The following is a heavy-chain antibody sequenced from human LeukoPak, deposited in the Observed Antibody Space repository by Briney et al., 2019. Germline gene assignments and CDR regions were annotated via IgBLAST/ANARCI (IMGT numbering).Heavy chain of an antibody. CDR2: INSDGSST. CDR1: GFTFSSYW. V-gene: IGHV3-74*01. J-gene: IGHJ3*02. Sequence: GGSLRLSCAASGFTFSSYWMHWVRQAPGKGLVWVSRINSDGSSTSYADSVKGRFTISRDNAKNTLYLQMSSLRAEDTAVYYCARGPSRHVAFDIWGQGTMVTVSS. CDR3: ARGPSRHVAFDI.